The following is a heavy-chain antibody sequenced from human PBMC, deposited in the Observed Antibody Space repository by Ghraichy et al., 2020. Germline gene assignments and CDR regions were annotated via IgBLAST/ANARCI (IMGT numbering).Heavy chain of an antibody. V-gene: IGHV3-9*01. CDR2: ISWNSGSI. J-gene: IGHJ6*02. CDR3: AKDISDCSSTSCRPHYYYYGMDV. Sequence: LSLTCAASGFTFDDYAMHWVRQAPGKGLEWVSGISWNSGSIGYADSVKGRFTISRDNAKNSLYLQMNSLRAEDTALYYCAKDISDCSSTSCRPHYYYYGMDVWGQGTTVTVSS. CDR1: GFTFDDYA. D-gene: IGHD2-2*01.